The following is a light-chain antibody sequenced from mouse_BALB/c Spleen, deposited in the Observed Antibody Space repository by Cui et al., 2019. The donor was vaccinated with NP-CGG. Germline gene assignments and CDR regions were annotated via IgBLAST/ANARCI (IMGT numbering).Light chain of an antibody. CDR1: TGAVTTSNY. CDR2: GTN. CDR3: ALWYSNHWV. V-gene: IGLV1*01. Sequence: QAFVTQESALTISPGETVTLTCRSSTGAVTTSNYANWVQEKPDHLFTGLIGGTNNRPPGVPARFSGSLIGDKAALTITGAQTEDEAIYFCALWYSNHWVFGGGTKLTVL. J-gene: IGLJ1*01.